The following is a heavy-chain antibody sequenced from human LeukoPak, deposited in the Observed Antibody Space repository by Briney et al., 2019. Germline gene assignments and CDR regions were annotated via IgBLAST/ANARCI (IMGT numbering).Heavy chain of an antibody. CDR1: GFTFSNYW. J-gene: IGHJ6*02. CDR2: INSDGSST. V-gene: IGHV3-74*01. D-gene: IGHD6-13*01. CDR3: ARDPQYYSSSSRFSAGMDV. Sequence: PGGSLRLSCAASGFTFSNYWMHWVRQGPGKGLVWVSHINSDGSSTSYADSVKGRFTISRDNAKNTLYLQMNSLRAEDTAVYYCARDPQYYSSSSRFSAGMDVWGQGTTVTVSS.